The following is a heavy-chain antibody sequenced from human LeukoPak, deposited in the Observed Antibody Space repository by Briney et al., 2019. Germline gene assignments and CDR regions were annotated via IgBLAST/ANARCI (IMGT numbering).Heavy chain of an antibody. CDR2: IYPGDSDS. CDR3: ARLRDAYPDY. J-gene: IGHJ4*02. Sequence: PGGSLRLSCEGSGYSFTSYWIGWVRQMPGKGLEWMGIIYPGDSDSRYSPSFQGQVTISADKSISTAYLQWNSLKASDTAMYYCARLRDAYPDYWGQGTLITVSS. D-gene: IGHD5-24*01. CDR1: GYSFTSYW. V-gene: IGHV5-51*01.